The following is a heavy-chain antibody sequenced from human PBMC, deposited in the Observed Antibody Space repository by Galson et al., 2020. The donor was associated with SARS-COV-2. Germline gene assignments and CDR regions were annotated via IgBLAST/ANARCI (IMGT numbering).Heavy chain of an antibody. CDR2: ISSSSSTI. J-gene: IGHJ4*02. D-gene: IGHD3-22*01. V-gene: IGHV3-48*04. CDR1: GFTFSSYS. CDR3: ARDLYDSSGYYYAGRDY. Sequence: GESLKISCAASGFTFSSYSMNWVRQAPGKGLEWVSYISSSSSTIYYADSVKGRFTISRDNAKNSLYLQMNSLRAEDTAVYYCARDLYDSSGYYYAGRDYWGQGTLVAVSS.